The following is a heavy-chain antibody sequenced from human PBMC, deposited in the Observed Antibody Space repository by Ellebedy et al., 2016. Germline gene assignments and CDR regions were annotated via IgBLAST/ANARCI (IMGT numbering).Heavy chain of an antibody. CDR1: GFTFNDYA. Sequence: GESLKISXVGSGFTFNDYAMHWVRQAPGKGLEWVAVISDDGTKKFYAESLKGRFTISRDDSKNTLYLQMNSLGAEDTAIYYCAKTTGYYDSIGYTDFWGQGTLVTVSS. D-gene: IGHD3-22*01. V-gene: IGHV3-30*18. CDR2: ISDDGTKK. J-gene: IGHJ4*02. CDR3: AKTTGYYDSIGYTDF.